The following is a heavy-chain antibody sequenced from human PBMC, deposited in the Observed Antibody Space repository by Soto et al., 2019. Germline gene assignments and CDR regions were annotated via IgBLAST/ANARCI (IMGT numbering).Heavy chain of an antibody. CDR3: ARESHDILTGPPWVWYFDL. V-gene: IGHV4-34*01. J-gene: IGHJ2*01. D-gene: IGHD3-9*01. CDR1: GGSFSGYY. Sequence: QVQLQQWGAGPLRPLETLSLTCGVSGGSFSGYYWAWIRQSPGKGLEWIGEINDRGSINYNPSLTSRSTISVDTSKNHYSLNLRSVTAADTAVYYCARESHDILTGPPWVWYFDLWGRGTLVTVSS. CDR2: INDRGSI.